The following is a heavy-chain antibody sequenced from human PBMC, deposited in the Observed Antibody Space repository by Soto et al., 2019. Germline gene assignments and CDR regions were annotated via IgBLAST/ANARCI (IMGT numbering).Heavy chain of an antibody. Sequence: PSETLSLTCAVYGGSFSGYYWSWIRQPPGKGLEWIGEINHSGSTNYNPSLKSRVTISVDTSKNQFSLKLSSVTAADTAVYYCARGGVFGPNYFDLWGLGTPVTVSS. CDR2: INHSGST. V-gene: IGHV4-34*01. J-gene: IGHJ4*02. CDR3: ARGGVFGPNYFDL. CDR1: GGSFSGYY. D-gene: IGHD3-10*02.